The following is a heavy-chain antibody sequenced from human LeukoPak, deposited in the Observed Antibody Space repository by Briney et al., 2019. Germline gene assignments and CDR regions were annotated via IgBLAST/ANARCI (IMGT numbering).Heavy chain of an antibody. J-gene: IGHJ4*02. CDR2: ISSSGSTI. V-gene: IGHV3-48*04. Sequence: PGGSLRLSCAASGFTFSSYSMNWVRQAPGKGLEWVSYISSSGSTIYYADSVKGRFTISRDNAKNSLYLQMNSLRAEDTAVYYCARGRSGGTRFDYWGQGTLVTVSS. D-gene: IGHD2-15*01. CDR1: GFTFSSYS. CDR3: ARGRSGGTRFDY.